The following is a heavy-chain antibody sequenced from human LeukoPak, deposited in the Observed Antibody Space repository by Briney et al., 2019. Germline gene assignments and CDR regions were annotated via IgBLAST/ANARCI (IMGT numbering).Heavy chain of an antibody. V-gene: IGHV4-34*01. CDR3: AKRPPREYCSGGSCYTNFDY. CDR2: INHSGST. J-gene: IGHJ4*02. Sequence: SETLPLTCAVYGGSFSGYYWSWIRQPPGKGLEWIGEINHSGSTNYNPSPKSRVTISLDTSKNKFSLKLRSVTAADTTGHYFAKRPPREYCSGGSCYTNFDYWGQGTLVTVSS. D-gene: IGHD2-15*01. CDR1: GGSFSGYY.